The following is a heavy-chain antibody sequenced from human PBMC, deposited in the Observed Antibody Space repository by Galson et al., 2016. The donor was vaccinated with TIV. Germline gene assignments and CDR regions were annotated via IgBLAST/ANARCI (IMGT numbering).Heavy chain of an antibody. Sequence: SVKVPCKASGYTFINFGVTWVRQAPGQGLQWMGWISSYNDHIKYAQEFQGRVTMTTDTSTSTAYMELRSLTSDDTAIYYCAPNWDVKHNDFWGQGTLVTVSS. CDR1: GYTFINFG. D-gene: IGHD1-26*01. J-gene: IGHJ4*02. CDR3: APNWDVKHNDF. CDR2: ISSYNDHI. V-gene: IGHV1-18*01.